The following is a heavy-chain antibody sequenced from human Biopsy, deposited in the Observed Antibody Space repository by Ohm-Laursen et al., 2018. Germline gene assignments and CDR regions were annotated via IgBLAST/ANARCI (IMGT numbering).Heavy chain of an antibody. V-gene: IGHV3-33*01. Sequence: SLRLSCTASGFTFSGYGMHWVRQAPGKGLGWVAVIWYDGTDKFYADSVKGQFTISRDNSKNTLYLHMNSLRAADTAVYYCARDRYYGSENYFSHYNMDVWGQGTTVAVSS. CDR1: GFTFSGYG. J-gene: IGHJ6*03. CDR3: ARDRYYGSENYFSHYNMDV. CDR2: IWYDGTDK. D-gene: IGHD3-10*01.